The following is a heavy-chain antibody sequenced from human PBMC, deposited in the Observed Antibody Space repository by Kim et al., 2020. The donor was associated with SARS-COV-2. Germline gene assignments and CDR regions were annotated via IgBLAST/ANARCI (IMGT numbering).Heavy chain of an antibody. D-gene: IGHD3-9*01. Sequence: GGSLRLSCAASGFTFSSYSMNWVRQAPGKGLEWVSSISSSSSYIYYADSVKGRFTISRDNAKNSLYLQMNSLRAEDTAVYYCARGRSGPPYDILTGYSYWGQGTLVTVSS. CDR3: ARGRSGPPYDILTGYSY. J-gene: IGHJ4*02. V-gene: IGHV3-21*01. CDR2: ISSSSSYI. CDR1: GFTFSSYS.